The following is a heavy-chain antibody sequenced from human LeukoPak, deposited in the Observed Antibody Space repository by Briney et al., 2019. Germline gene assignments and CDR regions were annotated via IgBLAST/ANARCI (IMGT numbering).Heavy chain of an antibody. CDR2: ISGSDSNT. Sequence: GGSLKLSWAASEFTVSNYAMTWVRQAPGKGLEWVSSISGSDSNTYYTHSVKGRFTISRDNSKSTLYLQMNSLRVEDTAVYYCARVIGNNWGSGYVTGDDYWGQGPLVTVSS. J-gene: IGHJ4*02. CDR1: EFTVSNYA. D-gene: IGHD7-27*01. CDR3: ARVIGNNWGSGYVTGDDY. V-gene: IGHV3-23*01.